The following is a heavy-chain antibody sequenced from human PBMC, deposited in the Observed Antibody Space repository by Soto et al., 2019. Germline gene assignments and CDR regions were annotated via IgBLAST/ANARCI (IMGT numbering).Heavy chain of an antibody. J-gene: IGHJ3*02. CDR1: GFTFSSFA. CDR2: ISGSGGST. Sequence: GSLRLSCAASGFTFSSFAMTWVRQAPGKGLEWVSGISGSGGSTYYAGSVKGRFTISRDNSKTTLYLQMNSLRAEDTAVYYCARRPDAFDIWGRGTMVTVSS. CDR3: ARRPDAFDI. V-gene: IGHV3-23*01.